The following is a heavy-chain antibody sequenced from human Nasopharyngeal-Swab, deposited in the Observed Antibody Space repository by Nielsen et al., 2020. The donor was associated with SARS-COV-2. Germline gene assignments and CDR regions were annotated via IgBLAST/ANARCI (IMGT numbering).Heavy chain of an antibody. CDR3: ARLSYDFWSCYFDY. CDR1: GGSISSYY. V-gene: IGHV4-59*13. J-gene: IGHJ4*02. CDR2: IYYSGST. Sequence: SETLSLTCTVSGGSISSYYGSWIRQPPGKGLEWIGYIYYSGSTNYNPSLKSRVTISVDTSKNQFSLKLSSVTAADTAVYYCARLSYDFWSCYFDYWGQGTLVTVSS. D-gene: IGHD3-3*01.